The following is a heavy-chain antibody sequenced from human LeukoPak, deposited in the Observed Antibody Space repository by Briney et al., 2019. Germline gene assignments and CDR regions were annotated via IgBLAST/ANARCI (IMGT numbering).Heavy chain of an antibody. D-gene: IGHD4-17*01. Sequence: PGGSLRLSCAASGFTVSSNYMTWVRQAPGKGLECVSVIYSVGSGSSTYYANSVKGRFTISRDNSENTLYLQMNSLSADDTAVYYCARVMLGDYLGSPDCWGQGALVTVSS. V-gene: IGHV3-53*01. J-gene: IGHJ4*02. CDR2: IYSVGSGSST. CDR1: GFTVSSNY. CDR3: ARVMLGDYLGSPDC.